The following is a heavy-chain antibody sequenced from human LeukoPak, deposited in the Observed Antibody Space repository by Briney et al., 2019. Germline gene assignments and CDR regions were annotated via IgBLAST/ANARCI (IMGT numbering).Heavy chain of an antibody. J-gene: IGHJ6*03. CDR1: GFNLDDHG. V-gene: IGHV3-20*04. Sequence: GGSLRLSCAASGFNLDDHGMSWVRQAPGKGLEWVSDINWNGGRTSYADSVKGRFTISRVNAKNFLYLQMNSLRAEDTALYYCARLFAVADNYMDVWGKGTPVTVSS. CDR3: ARLFAVADNYMDV. CDR2: INWNGGRT. D-gene: IGHD2-21*01.